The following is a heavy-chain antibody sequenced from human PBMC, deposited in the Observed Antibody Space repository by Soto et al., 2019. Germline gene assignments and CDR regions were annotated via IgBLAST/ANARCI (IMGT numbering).Heavy chain of an antibody. J-gene: IGHJ1*01. CDR2: ISYDGSNK. CDR3: AEGGEYFQH. Sequence: QVQLVESGGGVVQPGRSLRLSCAASGFTFSSYGMHWVRQAPGKGLEWVAVISYDGSNKYYADSVKGRFTISRDNTKNTRYLQMNSLRAEDTAVDYCAEGGEYFQHGGQGTLVTVSS. V-gene: IGHV3-30*03. D-gene: IGHD3-16*01. CDR1: GFTFSSYG.